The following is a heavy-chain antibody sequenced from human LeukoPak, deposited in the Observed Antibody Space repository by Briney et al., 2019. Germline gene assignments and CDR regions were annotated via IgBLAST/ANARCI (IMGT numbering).Heavy chain of an antibody. V-gene: IGHV3-30*04. J-gene: IGHJ3*02. CDR1: GFTFSSYA. D-gene: IGHD2/OR15-2a*01. Sequence: GRSLRLSCAASGFTFSSYAMHWVRQAPGKGLEWVAVISYDGSNKYYADSVKGRFTISRDNSKNTLYLQMNSLRAEDTAVYYCAREPLTDNIDAFDIWGQGTMVTVSS. CDR2: ISYDGSNK. CDR3: AREPLTDNIDAFDI.